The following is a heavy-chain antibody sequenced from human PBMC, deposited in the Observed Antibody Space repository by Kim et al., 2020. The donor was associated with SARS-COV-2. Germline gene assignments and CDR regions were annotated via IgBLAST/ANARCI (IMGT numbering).Heavy chain of an antibody. Sequence: ASVKVSCKASGCTFTKYGVHWVRQAPGQSLEWMGWVNAGNGDTHYSPKFQDRVTITRDTSATTAYMELSSLRSEDTAVYYCARPSFCADGICPYYDYWGQGTLVTVSS. CDR3: ARPSFCADGICPYYDY. V-gene: IGHV1-3*01. CDR1: GCTFTKYG. CDR2: VNAGNGDT. J-gene: IGHJ4*02. D-gene: IGHD2-8*01.